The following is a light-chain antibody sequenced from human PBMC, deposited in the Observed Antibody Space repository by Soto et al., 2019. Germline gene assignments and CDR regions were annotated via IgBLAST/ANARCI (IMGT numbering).Light chain of an antibody. CDR3: ETWDARLSAEL. Sequence: QSVLTQPPSVSAAPGQTVTISCSGSSSNIANNYVSWYQQLPGSAPKLLVYDNDRRPSGTPDRFSGSKSGTSATLGITGLQPGDEATYYCETWDARLSAELFGGGTKLTVL. CDR1: SSNIANNY. J-gene: IGLJ2*01. CDR2: DND. V-gene: IGLV1-51*01.